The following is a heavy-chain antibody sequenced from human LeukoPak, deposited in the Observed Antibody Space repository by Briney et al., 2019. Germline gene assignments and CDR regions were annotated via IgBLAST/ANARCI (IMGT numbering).Heavy chain of an antibody. CDR3: ARDPEGGPGSYSDY. J-gene: IGHJ4*02. CDR1: GFTFSSYA. CDR2: ISYDGSNK. Sequence: GGSLRLSCAASGFTFSSYAMHWVRQAPGKGLEWVAVISYDGSNKYYADSVKGRFTISRDNSKNTLYLQMNSLRAEDTAVYYCARDPEGGPGSYSDYWGQGTLVTVSS. V-gene: IGHV3-30*01. D-gene: IGHD1-26*01.